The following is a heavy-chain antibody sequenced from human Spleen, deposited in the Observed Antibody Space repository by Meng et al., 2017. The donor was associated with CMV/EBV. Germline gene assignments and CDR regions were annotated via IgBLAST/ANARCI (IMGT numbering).Heavy chain of an antibody. CDR3: ARNLPYNFWSGYYKYYGIDL. J-gene: IGHJ6*02. Sequence: GESLKISCAASEFTFSSYGMNWVRQAPGKGLEWVSSISDSGRSIYYADSVKGRFTISRDNAKNSLYLQMNSLRAEDTAVYYCARNLPYNFWSGYYKYYGIDLLGQGTTVTVSS. V-gene: IGHV3-48*03. CDR2: ISDSGRSI. CDR1: EFTFSSYG. D-gene: IGHD3-3*01.